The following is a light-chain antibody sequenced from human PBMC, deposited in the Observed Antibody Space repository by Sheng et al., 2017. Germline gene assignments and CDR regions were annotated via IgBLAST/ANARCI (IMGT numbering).Light chain of an antibody. CDR2: STN. Sequence: QTVVTQEPSFSVSPGGTVTLTCGLTSGPVSTAYHPGWFQQTPGQSPRTLIYSTNIRSSGVPDRFSGSILGNKAALTITGAQAEDESDYYCVLYMGGGPYWMFGGGTKLTVL. J-gene: IGLJ3*02. CDR3: VLYMGGGPYWM. CDR1: SGPVSTAYH. V-gene: IGLV8-61*01.